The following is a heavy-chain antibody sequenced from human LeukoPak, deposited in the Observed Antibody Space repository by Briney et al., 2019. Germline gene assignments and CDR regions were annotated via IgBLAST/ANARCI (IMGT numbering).Heavy chain of an antibody. Sequence: ASVKVSCKASGYTFTSYYMHWVRQAPGQGLEWMGIINPSGGSTSYAQKFQGRVTMTRDTSTSTVYVELSSLRSEDTAVYYCARVTPMHYYGSSGYYTDAFDIWGQGTMVTVSS. CDR2: INPSGGST. CDR3: ARVTPMHYYGSSGYYTDAFDI. J-gene: IGHJ3*02. CDR1: GYTFTSYY. D-gene: IGHD3-22*01. V-gene: IGHV1-46*01.